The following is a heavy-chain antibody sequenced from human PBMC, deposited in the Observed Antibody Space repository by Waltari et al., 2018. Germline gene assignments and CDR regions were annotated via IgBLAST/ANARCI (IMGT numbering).Heavy chain of an antibody. D-gene: IGHD5-12*01. Sequence: QLQLQESGPGLVKPSETLSLTCSVSGGSITNTHHYWGWIRQPPGQGLGWIGTMSYLGATYSSPALKSRVTISRDTSTNQLSLKLGSVTAADTAMYYCATYIGASVGTAAFDVWGQGTMVTVSS. CDR1: GGSITNTHHY. CDR3: ATYIGASVGTAAFDV. CDR2: MSYLGAT. J-gene: IGHJ3*01. V-gene: IGHV4-39*01.